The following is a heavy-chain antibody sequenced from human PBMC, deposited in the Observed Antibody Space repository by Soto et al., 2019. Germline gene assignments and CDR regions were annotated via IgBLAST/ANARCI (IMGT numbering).Heavy chain of an antibody. Sequence: QVQLVQSGAEVKKPGSSVKVSCKASGVTFSSYAISWVRQAPGQGLEWMGGIIPIFGTANYAQKFQGRVTSTADESTSTAYMELSSLRSEDTAVYYCARHVPAAGYYYGMDVWGQGTTVTVSS. CDR1: GVTFSSYA. CDR2: IIPIFGTA. J-gene: IGHJ6*02. D-gene: IGHD2-2*01. V-gene: IGHV1-69*12. CDR3: ARHVPAAGYYYGMDV.